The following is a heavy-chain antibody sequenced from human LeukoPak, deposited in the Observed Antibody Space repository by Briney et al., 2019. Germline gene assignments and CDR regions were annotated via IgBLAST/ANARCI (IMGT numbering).Heavy chain of an antibody. CDR2: ISSSSSYI. Sequence: GGSLRLSCAASGFTFSSYTMNWVRQAPGKGLEGVSSISSSSSYIYYADSVKGRFTISRDNAKNSLYLQMNSLRAEDTAVYYCARGRGSRGIVDYWGQGTLVTVSS. J-gene: IGHJ4*02. CDR1: GFTFSSYT. V-gene: IGHV3-21*01. D-gene: IGHD6-13*01. CDR3: ARGRGSRGIVDY.